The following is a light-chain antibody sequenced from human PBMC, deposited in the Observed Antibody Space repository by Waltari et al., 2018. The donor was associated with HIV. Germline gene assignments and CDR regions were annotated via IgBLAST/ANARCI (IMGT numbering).Light chain of an antibody. CDR1: SSNIGAGYA. V-gene: IGLV1-40*01. Sequence: QSVLTQPPSVSGAPGQRVPISCTGSSSNIGAGYAVHWYQQVPGTAPKLLILGNSNRPSGVPDRFSGSKSATSASLAITGLQAEDEADYYCQSYDSSLTVVIFGGGTKLTVL. CDR2: GNS. J-gene: IGLJ2*01. CDR3: QSYDSSLTVVI.